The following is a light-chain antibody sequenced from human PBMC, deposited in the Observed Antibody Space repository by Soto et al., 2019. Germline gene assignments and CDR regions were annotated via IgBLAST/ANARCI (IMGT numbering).Light chain of an antibody. J-gene: IGKJ1*01. CDR2: DAS. CDR3: QQRSNWWT. CDR1: QSVSSY. Sequence: EIVLTHSPATLSFSPGEIATLSFRASQSVSSYLAWYQQKPGQAPRLLIYDASNRATGIPARFSGSGSGTDFTLTISSLEPEDFAVYYCQQRSNWWTFGQGTKVDIK. V-gene: IGKV3-11*01.